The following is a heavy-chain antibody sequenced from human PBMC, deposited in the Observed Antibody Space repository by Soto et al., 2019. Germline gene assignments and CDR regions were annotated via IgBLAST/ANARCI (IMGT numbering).Heavy chain of an antibody. CDR1: GGSISSYY. CDR3: ARVDDY. V-gene: IGHV4-34*01. J-gene: IGHJ4*02. Sequence: PSETLSLTCTVSGGSISSYYWSWIRQPPGKGLEWIEEINHRGSTKYNPSLKSRVTISVDTSKSQFSLKLSSVTAVYTAVYDCARVDDYWGQGMLVTVSS. CDR2: INHRGST.